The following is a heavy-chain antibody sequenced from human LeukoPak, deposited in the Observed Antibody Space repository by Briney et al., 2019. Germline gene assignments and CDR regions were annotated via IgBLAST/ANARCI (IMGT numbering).Heavy chain of an antibody. J-gene: IGHJ3*02. CDR3: ANTPESQYYDFWSGSRGAFDI. D-gene: IGHD3-3*01. CDR2: INYSGST. CDR1: GGSISSYH. Sequence: SETLSLTCTVSGGSISSYHWSWIRQPPGKGLEWIGYINYSGSTNYNPPLKSRVTISVDTSKNQFSLKLSSVTAADTAVYYCANTPESQYYDFWSGSRGAFDIWGQGTMVTVSS. V-gene: IGHV4-59*08.